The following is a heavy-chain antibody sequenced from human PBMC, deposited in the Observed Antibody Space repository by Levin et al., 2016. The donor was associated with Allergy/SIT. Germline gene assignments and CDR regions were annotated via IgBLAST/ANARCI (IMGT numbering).Heavy chain of an antibody. CDR2: TYYRSKWYN. J-gene: IGHJ4*02. V-gene: IGHV6-1*01. D-gene: IGHD1-1*01. Sequence: WIRQSPSRGLEWLGRTYYRSKWYNDYAVSVKSRITINPDTSKNQFSLQLNSVTPEDTAVYYCARVPLEGDQYYFDYWGQGTLVTVSS. CDR3: ARVPLEGDQYYFDY.